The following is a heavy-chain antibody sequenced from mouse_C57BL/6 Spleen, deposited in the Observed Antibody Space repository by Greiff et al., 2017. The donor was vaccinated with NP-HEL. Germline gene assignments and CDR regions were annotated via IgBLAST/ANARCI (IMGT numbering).Heavy chain of an antibody. V-gene: IGHV7-1*01. CDR3: AREHYYGSSAMDY. Sequence: EVNLVESGGGLVQSGRSLRLSCATSGFTFSDFYMEWVRQAPGKGLEWIAASRNKANDYTTEYSASVKGRFIVSRDTSQSILYLQMNALRAEDTAIYYCAREHYYGSSAMDYWGQGTSVTVSS. J-gene: IGHJ4*01. CDR1: GFTFSDFY. D-gene: IGHD1-1*01. CDR2: SRNKANDYTT.